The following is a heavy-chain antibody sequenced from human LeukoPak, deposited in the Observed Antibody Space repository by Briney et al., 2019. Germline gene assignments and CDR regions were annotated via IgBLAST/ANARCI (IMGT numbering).Heavy chain of an antibody. CDR2: ISWNSGSI. D-gene: IGHD1-26*01. CDR1: GFTFDDYA. V-gene: IGHV3-9*01. J-gene: IGHJ3*02. CDR3: ARSRGSYSRKTSDAFDI. Sequence: GGSLRLSCAASGFTFDDYAMHWVRQAPGKGLEWVSGISWNSGSIGYADSVKGRFTISRDNAKNSLYLQMNSLRAEDTALYHCARSRGSYSRKTSDAFDIWGQGTMVTVSS.